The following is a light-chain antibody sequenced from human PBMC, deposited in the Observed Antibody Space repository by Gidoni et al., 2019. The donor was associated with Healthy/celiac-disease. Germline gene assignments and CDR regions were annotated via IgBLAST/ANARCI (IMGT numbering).Light chain of an antibody. Sequence: QLIQSPSTLSASVVDRVTITCRASQSISSSLAWYQQKPGKAPKLLIYKASSLESGVPSRFSGSGSGTEFTLTISSLQPDDFATYYCQQYNSYPWTFXXXTKVEIK. CDR2: KAS. J-gene: IGKJ1*01. V-gene: IGKV1-5*03. CDR1: QSISSS. CDR3: QQYNSYPWT.